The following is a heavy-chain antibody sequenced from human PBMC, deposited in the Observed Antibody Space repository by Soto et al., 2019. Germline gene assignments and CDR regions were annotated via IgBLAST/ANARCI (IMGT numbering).Heavy chain of an antibody. CDR1: GYLISSGYY. CDR3: ARDLSGGYDSYHFDY. D-gene: IGHD3-22*01. V-gene: IGHV4-38-2*02. J-gene: IGHJ4*02. CDR2: IDYSGKT. Sequence: SETLSLTCSVSGYLISSGYYWGWVRQTPGKGLEWLGSIDYSGKTYKNPSLKSRVSASVDLSQNQFSLNLRSVTAADTAVYFCARDLSGGYDSYHFDYWGQGTLVTVSA.